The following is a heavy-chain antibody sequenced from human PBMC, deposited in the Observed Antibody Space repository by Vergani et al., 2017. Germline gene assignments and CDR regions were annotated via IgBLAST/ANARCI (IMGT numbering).Heavy chain of an antibody. CDR3: ARASLRALVGYCYYMDV. Sequence: QVQLQESGPGLVKPSQTLSLTCSVSGDSISSGVYYWNWIRQHPGKGLEWIGYIYSTRSTHHNPSLRRRINMSVDTSKNQFSLKLNSVTAADTAMYFCARASLRALVGYCYYMDVWGKGKTVVVSS. D-gene: IGHD3-16*02. J-gene: IGHJ6*03. V-gene: IGHV4-31*03. CDR2: IYSTRST. CDR1: GDSISSGVYY.